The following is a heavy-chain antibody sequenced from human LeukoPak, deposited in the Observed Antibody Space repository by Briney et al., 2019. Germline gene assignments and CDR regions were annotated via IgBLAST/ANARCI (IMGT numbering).Heavy chain of an antibody. D-gene: IGHD5-24*01. Sequence: PVASVTVSCKASGGTFSSYTFSWVRQAPGQGLEWMGGIIPIFAIVNYAQKFQGRVTITADKSTSTAYMELSSLRSEDTAVYYCARDRERWLQGDWGQGTLVIVSS. CDR3: ARDRERWLQGD. CDR2: IIPIFAIV. CDR1: GGTFSSYT. J-gene: IGHJ4*02. V-gene: IGHV1-69*10.